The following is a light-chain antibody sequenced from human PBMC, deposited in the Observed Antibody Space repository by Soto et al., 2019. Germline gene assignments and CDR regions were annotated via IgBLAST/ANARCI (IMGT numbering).Light chain of an antibody. V-gene: IGKV1-8*01. CDR2: AAS. Sequence: SLSAVSGSKRDRVIITRLASQGISSYLAWYQQKPGKAPKLLIYAASTLQSGVPSRFSGSGSGTDFTLTISCLQSEDFATYYCQQYYSYPLTFGPRSIVDVK. CDR1: QGISSY. J-gene: IGKJ3*01. CDR3: QQYYSYPLT.